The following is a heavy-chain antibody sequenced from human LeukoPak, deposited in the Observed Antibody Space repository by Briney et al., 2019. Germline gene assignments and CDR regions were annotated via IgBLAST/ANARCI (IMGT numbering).Heavy chain of an antibody. CDR1: GYTFTGYY. J-gene: IGHJ3*02. Sequence: ASVKVSRKASGYTFTGYYMHWVRQAPGQGLEWMGWINPNSGGTNYAQKFQGRVTMTRDTSTSTAYMELSRLRSDDTAVYYCARVRGYSSSWGTPSDAFDIWGQGTMVTVSS. CDR2: INPNSGGT. V-gene: IGHV1-2*02. CDR3: ARVRGYSSSWGTPSDAFDI. D-gene: IGHD6-13*01.